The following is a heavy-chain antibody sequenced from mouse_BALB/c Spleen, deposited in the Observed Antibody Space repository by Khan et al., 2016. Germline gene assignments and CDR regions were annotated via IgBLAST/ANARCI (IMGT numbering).Heavy chain of an antibody. CDR1: GYTFTNYG. V-gene: IGHV9-1*02. Sequence: QIQLVQSGPELKKPGETVKISCKASGYTFTNYGMNWVKQAPGKGLKWMGWINTYTGEPTYADDFKGRFAFSLETSASTAYLQINNLKNEDMATYFCARGGYYYFDYWGQGTTLTVSS. CDR3: ARGGYYYFDY. D-gene: IGHD2-3*01. CDR2: INTYTGEP. J-gene: IGHJ2*01.